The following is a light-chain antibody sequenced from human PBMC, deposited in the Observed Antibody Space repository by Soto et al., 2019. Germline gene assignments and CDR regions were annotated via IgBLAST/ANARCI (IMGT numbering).Light chain of an antibody. Sequence: VLTQPPSVSGSPGQSVTISCTGTSSDVGSYNRVSWYQQPPGTAPKLMIYEVSNRPSGVPDRFSGSKSGNTASLTISGLQAEDEADYYCSSYTSSSTYVFGTGTKVTVL. CDR2: EVS. CDR1: SSDVGSYNR. V-gene: IGLV2-18*02. J-gene: IGLJ1*01. CDR3: SSYTSSSTYV.